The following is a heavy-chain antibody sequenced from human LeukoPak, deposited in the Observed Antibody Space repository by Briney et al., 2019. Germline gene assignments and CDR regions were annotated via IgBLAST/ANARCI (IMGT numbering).Heavy chain of an antibody. CDR2: ISGSGDTT. CDR3: ARDLLIISTGWFDP. D-gene: IGHD3-16*01. J-gene: IGHJ5*02. V-gene: IGHV3-23*01. Sequence: GGSLRLSCAASGFTFSSYAMSWVRQAPGKGLEWVSTISGSGDTTYYADSVKGRFTISRDNAKNSLYLQMNSLRGEDTAVYYCARDLLIISTGWFDPWGQGTLVTVSS. CDR1: GFTFSSYA.